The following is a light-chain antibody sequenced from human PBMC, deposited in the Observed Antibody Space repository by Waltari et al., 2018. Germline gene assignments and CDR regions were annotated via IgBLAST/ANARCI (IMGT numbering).Light chain of an antibody. CDR3: QQYDNLPYT. CDR2: DAS. Sequence: DIQMTQSPSPLSASVGDRVTITCQPSQDISNYLNWYQQKPGKAPKLLIYDASNLETGVPSRFSGSGSGTDFTFTISSLHPEDIATYYCQQYDNLPYTFGQGTKLEIK. J-gene: IGKJ2*01. CDR1: QDISNY. V-gene: IGKV1-33*01.